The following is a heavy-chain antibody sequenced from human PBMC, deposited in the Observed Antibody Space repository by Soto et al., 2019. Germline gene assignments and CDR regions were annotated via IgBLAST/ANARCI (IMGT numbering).Heavy chain of an antibody. V-gene: IGHV3-33*01. Sequence: QVQLVESGGGVVQPGRSLRLSCAASGFTFSSYGMHWVRQAPGKGLEWVAVIWYDGSNKYYADSVKGRFTISRDNYKNTLYLQMNSLRAEDTAVYYCARDRYDPWLVSRPDLGGEIDYWGQGTLVTVSS. CDR3: ARDRYDPWLVSRPDLGGEIDY. D-gene: IGHD6-19*01. CDR2: IWYDGSNK. J-gene: IGHJ4*02. CDR1: GFTFSSYG.